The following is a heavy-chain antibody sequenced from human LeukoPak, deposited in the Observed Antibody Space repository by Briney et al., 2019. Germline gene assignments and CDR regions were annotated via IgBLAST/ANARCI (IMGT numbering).Heavy chain of an antibody. CDR1: GFTFRNYA. J-gene: IGHJ5*02. V-gene: IGHV3-23*01. Sequence: GGSLRLSCAVSGFTFRNYAIMWVRLAPGKGPEWVSTVSGSGGGTYYTDSVKGRFTISRANSKHTPYFQMSSLRGEAPAVYCCKKGAWADQVDWLDPWGQRTLVTVSS. CDR3: KKGAWADQVDWLDP. D-gene: IGHD1-26*01. CDR2: VSGSGGGT.